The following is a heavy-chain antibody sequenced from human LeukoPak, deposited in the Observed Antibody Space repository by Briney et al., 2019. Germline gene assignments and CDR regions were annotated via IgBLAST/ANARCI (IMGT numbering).Heavy chain of an antibody. CDR1: GFTFSTYS. J-gene: IGHJ4*02. CDR3: ARASAVTESDEFDY. V-gene: IGHV3-21*01. Sequence: GGSLRLSCAASGFTFSTYSMNWVRQAPGKGLEWVSSISSSSSYIYYADSVKGRFTISRDNAKNSQYLQMNSLRAADTAVYYCARASAVTESDEFDYWGQGTLVTVSS. D-gene: IGHD4-17*01. CDR2: ISSSSSYI.